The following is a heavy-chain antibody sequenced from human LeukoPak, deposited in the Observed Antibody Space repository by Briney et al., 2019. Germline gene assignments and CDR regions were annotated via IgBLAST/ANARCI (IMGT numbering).Heavy chain of an antibody. J-gene: IGHJ3*02. CDR2: MNPNSGDT. D-gene: IGHD5-18*01. V-gene: IGHV1-8*01. Sequence: ASVKVSCKASGYTFTSYDINWVRQATGQGLEWMGWMNPNSGDTGYAQKFQGRVTMTRNTSISTAYMELSSPRSEDTAVYYCARGYSYGYNDAFDIWGQGTMVTVSS. CDR1: GYTFTSYD. CDR3: ARGYSYGYNDAFDI.